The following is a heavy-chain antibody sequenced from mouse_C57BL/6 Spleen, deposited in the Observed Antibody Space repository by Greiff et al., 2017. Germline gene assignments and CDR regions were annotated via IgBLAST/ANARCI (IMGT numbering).Heavy chain of an antibody. Sequence: VQLQQSGPELVKPGASVKISCKASGYAFSSSWMNWVKQRPGKGLEWIGRIYPGDGDTNYNGKFKGKATLTADKSSSTAYMQLSSLTSEDSAVYFCARFLVTTGYYAMDYWGQGTSVTVSS. J-gene: IGHJ4*01. D-gene: IGHD2-2*01. CDR3: ARFLVTTGYYAMDY. CDR1: GYAFSSSW. CDR2: IYPGDGDT. V-gene: IGHV1-82*01.